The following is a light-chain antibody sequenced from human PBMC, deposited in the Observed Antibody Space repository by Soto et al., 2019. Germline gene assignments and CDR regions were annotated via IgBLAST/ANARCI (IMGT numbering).Light chain of an antibody. Sequence: DIQMTQSPSSLSVSVGDRVTITCRASQNIAGYLNWYQQKPGKAPNLLIFGSSNLQSGVPSTFSGSGSGTDFTLTISSLQPEHFATYYCQQSYITPYTFGQGTKLEI. CDR1: QNIAGY. V-gene: IGKV1-39*01. J-gene: IGKJ2*01. CDR2: GSS. CDR3: QQSYITPYT.